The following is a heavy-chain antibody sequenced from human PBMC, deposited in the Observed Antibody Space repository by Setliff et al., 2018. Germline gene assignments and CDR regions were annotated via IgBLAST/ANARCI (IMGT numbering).Heavy chain of an antibody. CDR1: GFTFSSYS. D-gene: IGHD1-26*01. J-gene: IGHJ6*02. Sequence: GGSLRLSCAASGFTFSSYSMNWVRQAPGKGLEWVSYISSSSSNIYYADSVKGRFTISRDNAKNSLYLQMNSLRAEDTALYYCAKDIRPGGELPGDYYGMDVWGQGTTVTVSS. CDR2: ISSSSSNI. CDR3: AKDIRPGGELPGDYYGMDV. V-gene: IGHV3-48*04.